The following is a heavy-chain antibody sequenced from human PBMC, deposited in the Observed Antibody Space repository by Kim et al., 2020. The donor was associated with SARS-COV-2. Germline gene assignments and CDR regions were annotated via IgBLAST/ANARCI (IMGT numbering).Heavy chain of an antibody. V-gene: IGHV4-39*07. CDR1: GASVNIRNFY. CDR3: ARAPRVTPDSSAYYPTGDYFDH. D-gene: IGHD3-22*01. Sequence: SETLSLTCSVSGASVNIRNFYWGWIRQPPGKGLEWIGSVDYTGNTHYNWSLWGRVSINVDTSKNQFSLRLTSATAADTAVYYCARAPRVTPDSSAYYPTGDYFDHWGQGALVTVTS. CDR2: VDYTGNT. J-gene: IGHJ4*02.